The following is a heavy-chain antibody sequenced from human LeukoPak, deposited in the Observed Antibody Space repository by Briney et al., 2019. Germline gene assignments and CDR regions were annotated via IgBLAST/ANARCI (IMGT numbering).Heavy chain of an antibody. CDR2: IYHSGST. CDR1: GYSISSGYY. J-gene: IGHJ4*02. D-gene: IGHD6-13*01. V-gene: IGHV4-38-2*02. Sequence: SETLSLTCTVSGYSISSGYYWGWIRQPPGKGLEWIGSIYHSGSTYYNPSLKSRVTISVDTSKNQFSLKLSSVTAADTAVYYCARVISGYSSSWYFNYWGQGTLVTVSS. CDR3: ARVISGYSSSWYFNY.